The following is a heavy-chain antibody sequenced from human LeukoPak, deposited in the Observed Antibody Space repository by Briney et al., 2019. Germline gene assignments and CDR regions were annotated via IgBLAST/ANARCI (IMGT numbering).Heavy chain of an antibody. Sequence: PGGSLRLSCAVSGITLSNYGMTWVRQAPGKGLEWVAGISGSGGSTNYADSVKGRFTISRDNPKNTLYLQMNSLTAEDTAVYYCAKNPRLEGWIYFDSWGQGILVTVSS. D-gene: IGHD1-1*01. V-gene: IGHV3-23*01. CDR1: GITLSNYG. CDR2: ISGSGGST. CDR3: AKNPRLEGWIYFDS. J-gene: IGHJ4*02.